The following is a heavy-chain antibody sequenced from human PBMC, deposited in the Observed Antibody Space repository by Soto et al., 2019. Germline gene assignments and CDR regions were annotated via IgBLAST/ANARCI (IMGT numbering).Heavy chain of an antibody. Sequence: ASVKVSCKASGYTFTSYYIHWVRQAPGQGLEWMGIINPSGGSTSYAQKFQGRVTMTRDTSTSTVYMELSSLRSEDTAVYYCARVSSSWYKDYFDYWGQGTLVTAPQ. J-gene: IGHJ4*02. V-gene: IGHV1-46*01. CDR2: INPSGGST. CDR1: GYTFTSYY. D-gene: IGHD6-13*01. CDR3: ARVSSSWYKDYFDY.